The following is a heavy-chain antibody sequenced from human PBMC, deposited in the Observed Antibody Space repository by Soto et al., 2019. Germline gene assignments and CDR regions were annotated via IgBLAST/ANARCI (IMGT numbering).Heavy chain of an antibody. V-gene: IGHV3-23*01. J-gene: IGHJ4*02. Sequence: EVQLLESGGGLVQPGGSLRLSCAASGFTFSSYAMNWVRQAPGKGLEWLSSISGTGGGTYYPDSVKGRFTISRDNYENTVYLQMNSLSVEDTAVYYCAKGEDGSGYDPFFDYWGRGILVSVSA. D-gene: IGHD5-12*01. CDR2: ISGTGGGT. CDR3: AKGEDGSGYDPFFDY. CDR1: GFTFSSYA.